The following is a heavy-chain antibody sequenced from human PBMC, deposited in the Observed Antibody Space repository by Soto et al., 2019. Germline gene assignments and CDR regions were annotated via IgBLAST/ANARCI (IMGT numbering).Heavy chain of an antibody. CDR3: ARDRSTSYANWFDP. CDR2: INTNTGNP. Sequence: ASVKVSCKATGSTFTRYAMNWVRQAPRQGLEWMEWINTNTGNPTYAQGFTGRFVFSLDTSVSTAYLQICSLKAEDTAVYYCARDRSTSYANWFDPWGQGTLVTVSS. D-gene: IGHD2-2*01. J-gene: IGHJ5*02. CDR1: GSTFTRYA. V-gene: IGHV7-4-1*01.